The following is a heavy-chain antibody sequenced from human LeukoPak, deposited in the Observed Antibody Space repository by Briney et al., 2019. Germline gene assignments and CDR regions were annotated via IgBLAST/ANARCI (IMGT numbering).Heavy chain of an antibody. J-gene: IGHJ4*02. CDR3: ARPNDNGDYIGY. V-gene: IGHV4-39*01. D-gene: IGHD4-17*01. CDR1: GGSVGSNNYY. CDR2: IYYSRST. Sequence: SETLSLTCTATGGSVGSNNYYWGWSRQPPGKGLDWIGSIYYSRSTYYNAVLKSRITISIDTSKNQFSLQLASVTAADTGVYYCARPNDNGDYIGYWGPGTLVTVSS.